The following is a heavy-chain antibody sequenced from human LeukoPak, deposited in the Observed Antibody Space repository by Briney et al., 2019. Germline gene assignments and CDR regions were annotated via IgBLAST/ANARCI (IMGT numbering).Heavy chain of an antibody. V-gene: IGHV3-48*03. Sequence: PGGSLRLSCATSGFTFSDYEMNWVRQAPGKGLEWVSYISSSGSTIYYADSVRGRFTISRDNSKNTLYLQMNSLRAEDTAVYYCAKDPTDFDSSGQTYFDYWGQGSLVTVSS. CDR3: AKDPTDFDSSGQTYFDY. CDR1: GFTFSDYE. D-gene: IGHD3-22*01. J-gene: IGHJ4*02. CDR2: ISSSGSTI.